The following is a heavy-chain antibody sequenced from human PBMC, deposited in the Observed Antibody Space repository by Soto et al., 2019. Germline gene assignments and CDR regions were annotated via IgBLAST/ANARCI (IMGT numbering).Heavy chain of an antibody. Sequence: EVQLVESGGGLVKPGGSLRLSCAASGFTFSNAWMSWVRQAPGKGLEWVGRIKSKTDGGTTDYAAPVKGRFTISRDDSKNTLYMQMNSLKTEDTAVYYCTTRDYYGSGSYYNVFDYWGQGTLVTVSS. CDR3: TTRDYYGSGSYYNVFDY. CDR2: IKSKTDGGTT. J-gene: IGHJ4*02. D-gene: IGHD3-10*01. CDR1: GFTFSNAW. V-gene: IGHV3-15*01.